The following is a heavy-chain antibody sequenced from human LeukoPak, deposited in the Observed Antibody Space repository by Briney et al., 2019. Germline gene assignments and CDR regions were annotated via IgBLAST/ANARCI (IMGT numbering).Heavy chain of an antibody. V-gene: IGHV3-23*01. CDR3: AKDAPGAGGYDI. CDR1: GFTFSSYA. J-gene: IGHJ3*02. CDR2: ISDRGVIT. D-gene: IGHD2-8*02. Sequence: GGSLRLSCAASGFTFSSYAMSWVRQAPGKGLEWVSTISDRGVITYYADSVKGRFTISRDNSKNTLYLQMNSLRAEDTAVYYCAKDAPGAGGYDIWGQGTTVTASS.